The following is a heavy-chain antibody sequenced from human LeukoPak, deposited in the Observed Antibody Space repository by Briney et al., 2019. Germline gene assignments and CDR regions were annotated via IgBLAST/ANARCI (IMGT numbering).Heavy chain of an antibody. CDR1: GYSISSGYY. D-gene: IGHD2-2*01. Sequence: SETLSLTCAVYGYSISSGYYWGWIRQPPGKGLEWIGSIYHSGSTYYNPSLKSRVTISVDTSKNQFSLKLSSVTAADTAVYYSARGRGPAACGYWGQGTLVTVSS. J-gene: IGHJ4*02. V-gene: IGHV4-38-2*01. CDR2: IYHSGST. CDR3: ARGRGPAACGY.